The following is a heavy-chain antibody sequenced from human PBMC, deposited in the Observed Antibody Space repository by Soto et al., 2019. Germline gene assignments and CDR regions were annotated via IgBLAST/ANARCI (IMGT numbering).Heavy chain of an antibody. D-gene: IGHD3-10*01. Sequence: SETLSLTCTVSGGSISSGGYYWSWIRQHPGKGLEWIGYIYYSGSTYYNPSLKSRVTISVDTSKNQFSLKLSSVTAADTAVYYCAREGYGSGSYYGVNWFDPWGQGTLVTVSS. CDR1: GGSISSGGYY. CDR3: AREGYGSGSYYGVNWFDP. J-gene: IGHJ5*02. V-gene: IGHV4-31*03. CDR2: IYYSGST.